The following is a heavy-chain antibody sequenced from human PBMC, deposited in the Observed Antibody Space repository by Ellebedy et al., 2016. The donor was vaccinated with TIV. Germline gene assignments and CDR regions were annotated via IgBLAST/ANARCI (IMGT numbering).Heavy chain of an antibody. CDR1: GFTFSNYW. D-gene: IGHD4/OR15-4a*01. V-gene: IGHV3-7*01. CDR3: ARDDYGDARPFDY. CDR2: IKYDGSEE. J-gene: IGHJ4*02. Sequence: GGSLRLXXVASGFTFSNYWMTWVRQAPGKGLEWVADIKYDGSEEHYVDSVEGRFTISRDNAKNSLYLQMNSLRAEDTAVYYCARDDYGDARPFDYWGQGTLVTVSS.